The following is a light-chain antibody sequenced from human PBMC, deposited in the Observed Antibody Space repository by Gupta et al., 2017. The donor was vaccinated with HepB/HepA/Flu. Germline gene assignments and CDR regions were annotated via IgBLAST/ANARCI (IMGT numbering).Light chain of an antibody. J-gene: IGLJ2*01. CDR1: SSDIGAGYD. CDR3: HSYDKSLSGFVV. CDR2: VNN. V-gene: IGLV1-40*01. Sequence: QSVLTQPPSVSGAPGQRVTISCTGSSSDIGAGYDLDCYQQLPQTAPNRLIYVNNNRHEGVPARFSGAKSAASATFAITGLSAVEEADYYCHSYDKSLSGFVVFGGGTKLTVL.